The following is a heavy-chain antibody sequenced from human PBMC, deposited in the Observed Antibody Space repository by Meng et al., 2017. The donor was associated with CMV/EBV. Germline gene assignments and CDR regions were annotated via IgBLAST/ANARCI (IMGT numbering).Heavy chain of an antibody. CDR2: INHSGST. J-gene: IGHJ5*02. CDR3: ARGSRRLPRFNWFDP. D-gene: IGHD3-3*01. CDR1: GGSFSGYY. Sequence: VHGRQCGAGRLEPSGTLSLTCAVSGGSFSGYYWSWIRQPPGKGLEWIGEINHSGSTNYNPSLKSRVTISVDTSKNQFSLKLSSVTAADTAVYYCARGSRRLPRFNWFDPWGQGTLVTVSS. V-gene: IGHV4-34*01.